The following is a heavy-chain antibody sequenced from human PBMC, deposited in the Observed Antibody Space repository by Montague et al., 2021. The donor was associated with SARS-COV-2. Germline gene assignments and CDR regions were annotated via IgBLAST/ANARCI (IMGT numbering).Heavy chain of an antibody. CDR1: GGSFSGYY. CDR3: KGPHYDILTGPSTDV. CDR2: INHSGST. D-gene: IGHD3-9*01. V-gene: IGHV4-34*01. Sequence: SETLSLTCAVYGGSFSGYYWSWIRQPPGKGLEWIGEINHSGSTXXXPSXXXRVTISVDTSKNQFSLKLSPVTAADTAVYYCKGPHYDILTGPSTDVWGQGTTVTVSS. J-gene: IGHJ6*02.